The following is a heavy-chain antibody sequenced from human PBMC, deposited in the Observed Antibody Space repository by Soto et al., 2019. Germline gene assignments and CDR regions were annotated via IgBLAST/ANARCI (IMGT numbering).Heavy chain of an antibody. CDR2: IHYSGST. V-gene: IGHV4-39*01. CDR1: GDSISGSSYF. CDR3: ARQEFSSGPFDY. Sequence: XXTLSLACTVSGDSISGSSYFWGFIRQPPGKGLEWFGSIHYSGSTYYNPSLKSRVTISVDTSKNQFSLKLISVTAADTAVYYCARQEFSSGPFDYWGQGTLVTVS. J-gene: IGHJ4*02. D-gene: IGHD6-19*01.